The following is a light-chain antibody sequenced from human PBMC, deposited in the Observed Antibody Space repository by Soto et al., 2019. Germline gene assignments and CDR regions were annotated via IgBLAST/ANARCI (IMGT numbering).Light chain of an antibody. J-gene: IGLJ1*01. V-gene: IGLV2-11*01. CDR3: CSYAGSRTYL. CDR1: SSDVGGYNY. CDR2: DVN. Sequence: QSALTQPRSVSGSPGQSVTISCTGTSSDVGGYNYVSWYQQHPGKAPKLMIYDVNKRPSGVSNRFSGSKSGNTASLAISGLQADDEADYYCCSYAGSRTYLFGTGTKVTVL.